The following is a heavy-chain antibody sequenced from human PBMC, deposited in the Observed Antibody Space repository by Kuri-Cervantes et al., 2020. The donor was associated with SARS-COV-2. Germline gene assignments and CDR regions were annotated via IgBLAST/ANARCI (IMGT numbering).Heavy chain of an antibody. CDR1: GYTLTELS. Sequence: ASVKVSCKVSGYTLTELSMHWVRQAPGKGLEWMGGFDPEDGETIYAQKFQGRVTMTEDTSTDTAYMELSSLRSEDTAVYYCATGDKDFWSGYYSYYYYYYMDVWGKGTTVTVSS. V-gene: IGHV1-24*01. CDR2: FDPEDGET. CDR3: ATGDKDFWSGYYSYYYYYYMDV. J-gene: IGHJ6*03. D-gene: IGHD3-3*01.